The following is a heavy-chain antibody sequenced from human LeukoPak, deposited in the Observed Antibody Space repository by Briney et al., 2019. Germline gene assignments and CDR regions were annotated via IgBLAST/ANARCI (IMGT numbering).Heavy chain of an antibody. Sequence: ASVKVSCKASGYTFTGYYMHWVRQAPGQGLEWMGWINPNSGGTNYAQKFQGRVTMTRDTSISTAYMELSRLRSDDTAVYYCARGDRGMATAQYFQHWGQGNLVTVSS. J-gene: IGHJ1*01. V-gene: IGHV1-2*02. CDR3: ARGDRGMATAQYFQH. CDR1: GYTFTGYY. D-gene: IGHD5-24*01. CDR2: INPNSGGT.